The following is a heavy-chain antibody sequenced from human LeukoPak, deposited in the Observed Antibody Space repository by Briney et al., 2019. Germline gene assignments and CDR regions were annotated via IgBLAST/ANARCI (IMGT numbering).Heavy chain of an antibody. J-gene: IGHJ5*02. Sequence: GASVKVSCKASGYTFTSYGISWVRQAPGQGLEWMGWISAYNGNTNYAQKLQGRVTMTTDTSTSTAYMELRSLRSDDTAVYYCARDRVAAAFRRGLYWFDPWGQGTLVTVSS. V-gene: IGHV1-18*01. CDR3: ARDRVAAAFRRGLYWFDP. CDR1: GYTFTSYG. D-gene: IGHD6-13*01. CDR2: ISAYNGNT.